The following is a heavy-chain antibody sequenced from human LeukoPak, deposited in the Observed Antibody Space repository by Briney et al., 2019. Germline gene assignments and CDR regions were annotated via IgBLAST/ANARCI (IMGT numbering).Heavy chain of an antibody. D-gene: IGHD3-10*01. CDR1: GFTFSSYG. CDR2: MSYDGSNK. V-gene: IGHV3-30*18. CDR3: AKGKEELNIDY. Sequence: GGSLRLSCAASGFTFSSYGMHWVRQAPGKGLEWVAVMSYDGSNKYYADSVKGRFTISRDNSKKELYLQMNSLRPEDTAVYYCAKGKEELNIDYWGQGTLVTVSS. J-gene: IGHJ4*02.